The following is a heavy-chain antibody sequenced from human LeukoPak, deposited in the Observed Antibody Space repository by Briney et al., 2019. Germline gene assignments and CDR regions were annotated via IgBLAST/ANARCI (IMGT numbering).Heavy chain of an antibody. D-gene: IGHD6-13*01. CDR1: GGSVSSGSYY. V-gene: IGHV4-61*01. J-gene: IGHJ3*02. Sequence: SETLSLTCTVSGGSVSSGSYYWSWIRQPPGKGLEWIGYIYYSGSTNYNPSLKSRVTISVDTSKNQFSLKLSSVTAADTAVYYCARELLAAAGMGGMGNAFDIWGQGTMVTVSS. CDR3: ARELLAAAGMGGMGNAFDI. CDR2: IYYSGST.